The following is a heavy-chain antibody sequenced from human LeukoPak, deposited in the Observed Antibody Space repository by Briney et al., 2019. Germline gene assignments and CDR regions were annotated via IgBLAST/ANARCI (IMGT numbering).Heavy chain of an antibody. V-gene: IGHV4-4*07. D-gene: IGHD6-19*01. J-gene: IGHJ6*03. CDR2: IYTSGST. CDR1: GGSISSYY. CDR3: ARVRSGSGWTHHYYYMDV. Sequence: PSETLSLTCTVSGGSISSYYWSWIRQPAGKGLEWIGRIYTSGSTNYNPSLKSRVTMSVDTSKNQFSLKLSSVTAADTAVYYCARVRSGSGWTHHYYYMDVWGKGTTVTISS.